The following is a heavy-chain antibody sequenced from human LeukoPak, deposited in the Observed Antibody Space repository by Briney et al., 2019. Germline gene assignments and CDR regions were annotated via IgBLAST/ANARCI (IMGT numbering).Heavy chain of an antibody. Sequence: GGSLRLSCAASKFTFSSYSMNWVRQAPGKGLEWVSSINSYSSYIYYADSVKGQFTISRDNAKNSLYLQMDSLRAEDTAVYYCARGPTMKMDVWGKGTTVTVSS. V-gene: IGHV3-21*01. D-gene: IGHD3-22*01. J-gene: IGHJ6*04. CDR1: KFTFSSYS. CDR3: ARGPTMKMDV. CDR2: INSYSSYI.